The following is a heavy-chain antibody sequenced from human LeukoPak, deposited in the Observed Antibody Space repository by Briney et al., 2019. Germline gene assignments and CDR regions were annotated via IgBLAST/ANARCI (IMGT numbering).Heavy chain of an antibody. CDR2: ISAYNGNT. V-gene: IGHV1-18*01. CDR3: ARQYYYDSSGYEYWYFDL. D-gene: IGHD3-22*01. CDR1: GGTFSSYA. J-gene: IGHJ2*01. Sequence: ASVKVSCKASGGTFSSYAISWVRQAPGQGLEWMGWISAYNGNTNYAQKLQGRVTMTTDTSTSTAYMELRSLRSDDTAVYYCARQYYYDSSGYEYWYFDLWGRGTLVTVSS.